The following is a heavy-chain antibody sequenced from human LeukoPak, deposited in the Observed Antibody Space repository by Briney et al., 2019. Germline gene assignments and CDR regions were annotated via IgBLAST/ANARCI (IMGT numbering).Heavy chain of an antibody. CDR1: GYTFTGYY. CDR3: ARSAQYYYDSSGYYDY. J-gene: IGHJ4*02. CDR2: INPNSGGT. Sequence: GASVKVSCKASGYTFTGYYMHWVRQAPGQGLEWMGWINPNSGGTNYAQKFQGRVTMTRDTSISAAYMELSRLRSDDTAVYYCARSAQYYYDSSGYYDYWGQGTLVTVSS. V-gene: IGHV1-2*02. D-gene: IGHD3-22*01.